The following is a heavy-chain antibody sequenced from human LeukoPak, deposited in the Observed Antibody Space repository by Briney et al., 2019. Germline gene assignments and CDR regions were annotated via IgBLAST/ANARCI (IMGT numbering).Heavy chain of an antibody. CDR1: GGSISSSSYY. V-gene: IGHV4-39*01. CDR2: IYYSGST. CDR3: ARHDFSAELLWAEPYYFDY. Sequence: PSETLSLTCTVSGGSISSSSYYWGWIRQPPGKGLEWIGSIYYSGSTYYNPSLKSRVTISVNTSKNQFSLKLSSVTAADTAVYYCARHDFSAELLWAEPYYFDYWGQGTLVTVSS. D-gene: IGHD3-10*01. J-gene: IGHJ4*02.